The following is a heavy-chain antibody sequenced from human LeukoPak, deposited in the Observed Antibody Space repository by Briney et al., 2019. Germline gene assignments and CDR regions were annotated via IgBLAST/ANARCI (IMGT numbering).Heavy chain of an antibody. V-gene: IGHV3-48*02. CDR2: ISSSSSTI. CDR1: GFTFSSYS. Sequence: GGSLRLSCAASGFTFSSYSMNWVRQAPGKGLEWVSYISSSSSTIYYADSVKDRFTISRDNAKNSLYLQMNSLRDEDTAVYYCARDPPYCGGDCYSVGVYWGQGTLVTVSS. D-gene: IGHD2-21*02. CDR3: ARDPPYCGGDCYSVGVY. J-gene: IGHJ4*02.